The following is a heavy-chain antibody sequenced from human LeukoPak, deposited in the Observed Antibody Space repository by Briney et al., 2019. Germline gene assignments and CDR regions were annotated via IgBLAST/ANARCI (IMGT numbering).Heavy chain of an antibody. CDR1: GFTVSSNY. J-gene: IGHJ4*02. Sequence: GGSLRLSCAASGFTVSSNYMSWVRQAPGKGLEWVSMIYSGGSTYYADSVKGRFTISRDNSMNTLDLQMNSLRAEDTAVYYCARDLSYSSSPSFDYWGQGTLVTVSS. CDR3: ARDLSYSSSPSFDY. D-gene: IGHD6-6*01. CDR2: IYSGGST. V-gene: IGHV3-66*01.